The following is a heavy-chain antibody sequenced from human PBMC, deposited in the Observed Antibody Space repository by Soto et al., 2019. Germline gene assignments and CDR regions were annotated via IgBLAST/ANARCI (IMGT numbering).Heavy chain of an antibody. CDR1: GESVSTNSAT. J-gene: IGHJ5*01. V-gene: IGHV6-1*01. CDR3: ARLIGDSWLDS. D-gene: IGHD2-8*01. CDR2: TYYRPEWYY. Sequence: QVQLQQSGPGLVKPSQTLSLTCAISGESVSTNSATWDWIRQSPSSVLEWLGGTYYRPEWYYDSAASVKGLITTTEDTSNNQLSLKLNSVTPDDTAVYYCARLIGDSWLDSWGQGTLVTVSS.